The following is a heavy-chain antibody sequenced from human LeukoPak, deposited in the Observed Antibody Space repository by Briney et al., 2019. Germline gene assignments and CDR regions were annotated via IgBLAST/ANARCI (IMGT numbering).Heavy chain of an antibody. V-gene: IGHV1-3*01. D-gene: IGHD6-19*01. J-gene: IGHJ4*02. Sequence: GASVTVSCMASGYTFPHYAMHWVRQAPGERREWMGWINAGNGNTKYSQKSQGRVTITRDTSASTAYMELSSLRSEDTAVYYCAYTAGSSGWPFDYWGQGTLVTVSS. CDR2: INAGNGNT. CDR3: AYTAGSSGWPFDY. CDR1: GYTFPHYA.